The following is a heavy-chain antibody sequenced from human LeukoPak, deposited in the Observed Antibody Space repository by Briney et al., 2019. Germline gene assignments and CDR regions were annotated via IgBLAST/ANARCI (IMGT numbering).Heavy chain of an antibody. CDR2: IYSGGST. V-gene: IGHV3-53*01. D-gene: IGHD4-23*01. Sequence: GGSLRLSCAASGFTFSTFAMIWVRQPPGKGLEWVSFIYSGGSTQYSDSVKGRFTISRDNSKNTLYLQMNSLRAEDTAVYYCAREVTPYYWGQGTLVTVSS. CDR1: GFTFSTFA. J-gene: IGHJ4*02. CDR3: AREVTPYY.